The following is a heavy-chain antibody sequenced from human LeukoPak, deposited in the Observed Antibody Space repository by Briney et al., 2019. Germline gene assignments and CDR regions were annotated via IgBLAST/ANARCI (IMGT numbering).Heavy chain of an antibody. CDR2: ISISGSKT. Sequence: GGSLRLSCAASEFDFSSHAMTWVRQAPGKGLEWVSAISISGSKTYYADSVKGRFTISRDNSKNTLYLQMNSLRAEVTAVYYCANEIRPNDYWGQGTQVTVSS. V-gene: IGHV3-23*01. J-gene: IGHJ4*02. D-gene: IGHD4-17*01. CDR1: EFDFSSHA. CDR3: ANEIRPNDY.